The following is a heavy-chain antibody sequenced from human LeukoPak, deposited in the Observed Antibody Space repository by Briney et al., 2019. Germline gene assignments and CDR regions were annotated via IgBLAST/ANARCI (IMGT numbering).Heavy chain of an antibody. V-gene: IGHV4-59*12. Sequence: SETLSLTCTVSGGSISNFYWSWIRQPPGKGLEWIGYIYYSGSTNYNPSLKSRVTISVDTSKNQFSLKLSSVTAADTAVYYCARGSAYYDILTGLNLRGYYFDYWGQGTLVTVSS. J-gene: IGHJ4*02. CDR2: IYYSGST. D-gene: IGHD3-9*01. CDR3: ARGSAYYDILTGLNLRGYYFDY. CDR1: GGSISNFY.